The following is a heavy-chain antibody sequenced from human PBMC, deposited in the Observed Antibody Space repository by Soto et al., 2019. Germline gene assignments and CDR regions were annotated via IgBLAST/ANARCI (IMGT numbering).Heavy chain of an antibody. Sequence: SETLSLTCNVSGGYISSGDYYWSWIRQPPGKGLEWIGYIYYSGSTYYNPSLKSRVTISVDTSKNQFSLKLSSVTAADTAVYYCARDPGNYDILTGPYYYYGMDVWGQGTTVTVSS. D-gene: IGHD3-9*01. CDR1: GGYISSGDYY. V-gene: IGHV4-30-4*01. CDR3: ARDPGNYDILTGPYYYYGMDV. J-gene: IGHJ6*02. CDR2: IYYSGST.